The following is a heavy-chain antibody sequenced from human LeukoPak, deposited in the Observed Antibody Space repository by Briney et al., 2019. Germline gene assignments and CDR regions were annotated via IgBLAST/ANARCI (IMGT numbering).Heavy chain of an antibody. D-gene: IGHD3-10*01. Sequence: GGSLRLSCAAPGFTFSNAWMSWVRQAPGKGLEWVGRIESKTDGGTTDYAAPVKGRFTISRDDSTNTLYLQMNSLKSEDTAVYYCTTYGSGRKFDYWGQGILVTVSS. CDR3: TTYGSGRKFDY. CDR1: GFTFSNAW. J-gene: IGHJ4*02. V-gene: IGHV3-15*04. CDR2: IESKTDGGTT.